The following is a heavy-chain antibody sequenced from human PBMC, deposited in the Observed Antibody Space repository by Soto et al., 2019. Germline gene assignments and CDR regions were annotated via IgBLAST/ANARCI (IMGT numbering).Heavy chain of an antibody. D-gene: IGHD4-4*01. CDR2: IDPSDSYT. Sequence: GAALKISCYGSGYSFTSYWISRVRQMTGKRLEWMGRIDPSDSYTNYSPFFQSHITMSADKSISTAYLQWSSLKDSDTAIYYCARTMTTDYYCYGMDVWVQGTTVTVSS. J-gene: IGHJ6*02. CDR3: ARTMTTDYYCYGMDV. V-gene: IGHV5-10-1*01. CDR1: GYSFTSYW.